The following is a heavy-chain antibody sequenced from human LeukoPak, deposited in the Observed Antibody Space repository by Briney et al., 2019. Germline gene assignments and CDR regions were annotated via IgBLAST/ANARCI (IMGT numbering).Heavy chain of an antibody. CDR3: ARDLSSGWHPDAFDI. V-gene: IGHV5-51*01. D-gene: IGHD6-19*01. CDR2: IYPGDSDT. Sequence: PGESLKISCKGSGYRFTSYWIGWVRQMPGKGLEWMGIIYPGDSDTRYSPSFQGQVTISADKSISTAYLQWSSLKASDTAMYYCARDLSSGWHPDAFDIWGQGTMVTVSS. CDR1: GYRFTSYW. J-gene: IGHJ3*02.